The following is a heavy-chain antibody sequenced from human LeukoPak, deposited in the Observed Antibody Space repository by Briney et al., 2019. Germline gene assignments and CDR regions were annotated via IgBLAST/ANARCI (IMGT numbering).Heavy chain of an antibody. Sequence: SVKVSCKASGGTFSSYAISWVRQAPGQGLEWMGGIIPIFGTANYAQKFQGRVTITADESTSTAYMGLSSLRSEDTAVYYCARSDTAMVPTYDYWGQGTLVTVSS. CDR3: ARSDTAMVPTYDY. D-gene: IGHD5-18*01. V-gene: IGHV1-69*13. CDR2: IIPIFGTA. CDR1: GGTFSSYA. J-gene: IGHJ4*02.